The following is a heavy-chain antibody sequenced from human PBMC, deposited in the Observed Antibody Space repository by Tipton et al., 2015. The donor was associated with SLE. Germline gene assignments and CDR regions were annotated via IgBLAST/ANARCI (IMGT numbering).Heavy chain of an antibody. CDR3: ARLGGGTDY. D-gene: IGHD1-14*01. Sequence: TLSLTCAVYGGSFSGYYWTWIRQPPGKGLEWIGEINHSGSTYYNPSLKSRVTISVDTSKNQFSLKLSSVTAADTAVYYCARLGGGTDYWGQGTLVTVSS. CDR1: GGSFSGYY. V-gene: IGHV4-34*01. J-gene: IGHJ4*02. CDR2: INHSGST.